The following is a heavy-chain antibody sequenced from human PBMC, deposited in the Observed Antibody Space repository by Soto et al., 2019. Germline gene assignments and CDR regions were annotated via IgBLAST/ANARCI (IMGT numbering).Heavy chain of an antibody. V-gene: IGHV4-34*01. Sequence: SETLSLTCAVYGESLSGYYWSWIRQPPGKGLEWIGEINHSGSTNYNPSLKSRVTISVDTSKNQFSLKVSSVTAADTAVYYCAREPVDTAMVSVFDYWGQGTLVTVSS. J-gene: IGHJ4*02. CDR1: GESLSGYY. CDR3: AREPVDTAMVSVFDY. D-gene: IGHD5-18*01. CDR2: INHSGST.